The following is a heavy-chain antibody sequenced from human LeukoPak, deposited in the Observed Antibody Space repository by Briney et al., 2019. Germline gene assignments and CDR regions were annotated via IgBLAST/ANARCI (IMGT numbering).Heavy chain of an antibody. V-gene: IGHV1-69*02. CDR3: AGGGSSGYPQDY. J-gene: IGHJ4*02. CDR1: GGTFSSYT. Sequence: SVKVSCKASGGTFSSYTISWVRQAPGQGLEWMGRIIPILGIANYAQKFQGRVTITADKSTSTAYMELSSLRSEDTAVFYCAGGGSSGYPQDYRGQGTLVTVSS. CDR2: IIPILGIA. D-gene: IGHD3-22*01.